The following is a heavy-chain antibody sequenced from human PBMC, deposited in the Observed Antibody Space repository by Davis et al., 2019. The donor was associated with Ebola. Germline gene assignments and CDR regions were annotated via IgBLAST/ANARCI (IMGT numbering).Heavy chain of an antibody. CDR1: VITFSSYA. CDR2: ISGSGGST. V-gene: IGHV3-23*01. D-gene: IGHD3-10*01. Sequence: PGGSLRLSCTDSVITFSSYAMTWVRQAPGKGLEWVSAISGSGGSTYYADSVKGRFTISRDNSKKTLYLQMNSLRAEDTAVYYCANLGSGSHYEDFDYWGQGTLVTVSS. J-gene: IGHJ4*02. CDR3: ANLGSGSHYEDFDY.